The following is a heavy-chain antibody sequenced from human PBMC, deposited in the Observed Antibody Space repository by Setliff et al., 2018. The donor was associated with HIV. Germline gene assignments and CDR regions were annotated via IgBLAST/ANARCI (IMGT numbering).Heavy chain of an antibody. D-gene: IGHD3-16*01. CDR3: VRGPQFTPH. Sequence: LSLSCAASGFTFSYFGMNWVRQAPGKGLEWVSYISSSSSSIYHADSVKGRFTISRDNAKNTLYLQMNRLRADDTAVYYCVRGPQFTPHWGQGTLVTVSS. V-gene: IGHV3-48*04. J-gene: IGHJ4*02. CDR2: ISSSSSSI. CDR1: GFTFSYFG.